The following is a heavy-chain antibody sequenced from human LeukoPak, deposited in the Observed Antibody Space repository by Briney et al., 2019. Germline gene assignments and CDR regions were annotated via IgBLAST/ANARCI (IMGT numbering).Heavy chain of an antibody. D-gene: IGHD3-10*01. CDR1: GGSISSYY. J-gene: IGHJ4*02. Sequence: SETLSLTCTVSGGSISSYYWSWIRQPPGKGLEWIGYIYYSGSTNYNPSLKSRVTISVDTSKNQFSLKLSSVTAADTAVYYCARRGFGESLDYWGQGTLVTVSS. CDR2: IYYSGST. CDR3: ARRGFGESLDY. V-gene: IGHV4-59*08.